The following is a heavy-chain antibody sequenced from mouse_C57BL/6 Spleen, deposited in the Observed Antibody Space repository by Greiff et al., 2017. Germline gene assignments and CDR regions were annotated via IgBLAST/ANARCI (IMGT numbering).Heavy chain of an antibody. J-gene: IGHJ2*01. CDR2: IYPGDGDT. V-gene: IGHV1-82*01. D-gene: IGHD1-1*01. CDR1: GYAFSSSW. Sequence: QVQLQQSGPELVKPGASVKISCKASGYAFSSSWMNWVKQRPGKGLEWIGRIYPGDGDTNYNGKFKGKATLTADKSSSTAYMQLSSLTSEDSAVYFCASEAMRYYGSWDFDYWGQGTTLTVSS. CDR3: ASEAMRYYGSWDFDY.